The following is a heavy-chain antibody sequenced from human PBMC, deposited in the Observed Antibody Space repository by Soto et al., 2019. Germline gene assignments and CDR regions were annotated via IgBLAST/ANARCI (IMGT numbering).Heavy chain of an antibody. J-gene: IGHJ4*02. CDR2: IIPILGIA. CDR1: GGTFSSYT. V-gene: IGHV1-69*04. CDR3: AREDVDYYDSSGYMADLGFDY. Sequence: SVKVSCKASGGTFSSYTISWVRQAPGQGLEWMGRIIPILGIANYAQKFQGRVTITADKSTSTAYMELSSLRSDDTAVYYCAREDVDYYDSSGYMADLGFDYWGQGTLVTVSS. D-gene: IGHD3-22*01.